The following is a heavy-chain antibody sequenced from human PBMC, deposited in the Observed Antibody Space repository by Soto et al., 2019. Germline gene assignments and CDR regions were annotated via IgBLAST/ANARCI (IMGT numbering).Heavy chain of an antibody. CDR1: GGSFSGYY. CDR3: ARGEVRLYDFWSGRRKDNWFDP. J-gene: IGHJ5*02. D-gene: IGHD3-3*01. V-gene: IGHV4-34*01. CDR2: INHSGST. Sequence: QVQLQQWGAGLLKPSETLSLTCAVYGGSFSGYYWSWIRQPPGKGLEWIGEINHSGSTNYNPSLKSRVTISVDTSKNQVSLKLSSVTAADTAVYYCARGEVRLYDFWSGRRKDNWFDPWGQGTLVTVSS.